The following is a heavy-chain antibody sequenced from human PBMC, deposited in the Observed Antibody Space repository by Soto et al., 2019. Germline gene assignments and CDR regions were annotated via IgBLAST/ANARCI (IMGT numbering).Heavy chain of an antibody. D-gene: IGHD3-10*01. Sequence: LRLSCAASGFPFSSTDMTWVRQAPGKGPEWVSTIDGSGGTTYYADSVKGRFTISRDNSINTVFLQMNSLRADDTALYFCAKNSGWFNTWGQGALVTVSS. CDR1: GFPFSSTD. V-gene: IGHV3-23*01. CDR3: AKNSGWFNT. CDR2: IDGSGGTT. J-gene: IGHJ5*02.